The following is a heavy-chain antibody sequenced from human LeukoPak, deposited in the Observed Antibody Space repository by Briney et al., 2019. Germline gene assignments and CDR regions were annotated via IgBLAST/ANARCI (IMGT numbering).Heavy chain of an antibody. CDR1: GDTFTDYY. D-gene: IGHD3-10*01. J-gene: IGHJ4*02. Sequence: GASVRVSCKASGDTFTDYYIHWVRQAPGQGLEWMGWINPNSGATNYAQKFQGRVTMTRDTSISTAYMELSTLRSDDTAVYYCATASGRFSPIDYWGQRALVTVSS. V-gene: IGHV1-2*02. CDR2: INPNSGAT. CDR3: ATASGRFSPIDY.